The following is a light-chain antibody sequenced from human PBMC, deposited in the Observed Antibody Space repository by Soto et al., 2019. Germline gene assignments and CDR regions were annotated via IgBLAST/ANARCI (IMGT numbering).Light chain of an antibody. CDR2: GAS. V-gene: IGKV3-15*01. CDR3: QQYDTYFRYT. J-gene: IGKJ2*01. Sequence: EIVMTQSPATLSVSPGERATLSCRASQSVSSNLAWYQQKAGQAPRLLIYGASTRATGIPARFSGSGSGTEFTLTISSLQSEDFANYYCQQYDTYFRYTFGQGTKLDIK. CDR1: QSVSSN.